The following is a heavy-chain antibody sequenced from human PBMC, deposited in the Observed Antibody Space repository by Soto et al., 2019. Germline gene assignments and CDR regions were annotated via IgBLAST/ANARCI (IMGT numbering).Heavy chain of an antibody. Sequence: EVQLLESGGDLVQPGGALRLSCAASGFSFSDYSMNWGRQAPGRGLEWVAFIDLSGTTRDYRESVKCRFTISKDKSMNTVYLQMNSLRVEDAAVYYCTKDRVPDGIYSFDYWGQGALVTVSS. J-gene: IGHJ4*02. V-gene: IGHV3-23*03. CDR3: TKDRVPDGIYSFDY. D-gene: IGHD2-15*01. CDR1: GFSFSDYS. CDR2: IDLSGTTR.